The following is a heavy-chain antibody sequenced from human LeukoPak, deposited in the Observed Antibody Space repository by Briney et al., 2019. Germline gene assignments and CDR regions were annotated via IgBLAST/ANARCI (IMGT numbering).Heavy chain of an antibody. V-gene: IGHV3-30*01. D-gene: IGHD1-26*01. J-gene: IGHJ3*02. Sequence: GRSLRLSCAASGFTFSAYAMHWVRQAPGKGLEWVAVISYDGSNKYYADSVKGRFTISGGKSKDTLYLQMNSLRPEDTAVYYCARGPGPIAGAKNPFDIWRQGTMVTVSS. CDR2: ISYDGSNK. CDR3: ARGPGPIAGAKNPFDI. CDR1: GFTFSAYA.